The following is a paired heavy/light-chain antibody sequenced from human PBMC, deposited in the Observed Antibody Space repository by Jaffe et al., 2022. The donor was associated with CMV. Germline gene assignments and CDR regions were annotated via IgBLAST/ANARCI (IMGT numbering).Heavy chain of an antibody. CDR3: ARCKVDTAMVPFDY. J-gene: IGHJ4*02. CDR2: IDWDDDK. CDR1: GFSLYTTGMC. D-gene: IGHD5-18*01. Sequence: QVTLRESGPALVKPTQTLTLTCTFSGFSLYTTGMCVSWIRQPPGKALEWLARIDWDDDKYYNIFLRTRLTISRDTSKNQVVLAMTDMDPVDTATYYCARCKVDTAMVPFDYWGQGILVTVSS. V-gene: IGHV2-70*15.
Light chain of an antibody. Sequence: DIQMTQSPSSLSASVRDRVTITCRASQSIATYLNWYQQKPGKAPKLLIYAASSLQSGVPSRFSGSGSGTDFTLTISSLQPEDFATYYCQQSYSTPYTFGQGTKLDIK. CDR3: QQSYSTPYT. CDR1: QSIATY. V-gene: IGKV1-39*01. J-gene: IGKJ2*01. CDR2: AAS.